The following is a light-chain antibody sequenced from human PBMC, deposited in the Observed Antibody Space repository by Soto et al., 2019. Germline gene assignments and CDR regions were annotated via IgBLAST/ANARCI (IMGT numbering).Light chain of an antibody. Sequence: QAVVTQEPSLTVSPGGTVTLTCGSSTGAVTSGHYPYWFQQKPGQAPRTLIYDTSDKHSWTPARFSGSLLGGKAALTLSGAQPEDEAEYYCLLSYSDAQQIFGGGTKLTVL. CDR3: LLSYSDAQQI. CDR1: TGAVTSGHY. J-gene: IGLJ2*01. CDR2: DTS. V-gene: IGLV7-46*01.